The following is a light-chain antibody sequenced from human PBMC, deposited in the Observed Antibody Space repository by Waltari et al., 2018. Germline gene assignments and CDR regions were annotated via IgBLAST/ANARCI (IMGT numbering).Light chain of an antibody. V-gene: IGKV1-16*02. CDR2: DAS. CDR1: QALGVN. CDR3: QQYFNFPLT. J-gene: IGKJ4*01. Sequence: DIQVTQSPSSVSASVGDRVTITCRASQALGVNLAWFQQKPGTAPKSLIYDASKLQSGVPSKFAGSGSGTDLTLTITNLQPEDFATYYCQQYFNFPLTFGGGTKVEIK.